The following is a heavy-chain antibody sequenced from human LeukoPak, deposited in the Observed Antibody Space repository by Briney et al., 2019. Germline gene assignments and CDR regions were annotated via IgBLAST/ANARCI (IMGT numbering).Heavy chain of an antibody. CDR3: ASSRGWATVTHNYYYYYMDV. CDR1: GGSISSYY. D-gene: IGHD4-17*01. Sequence: PSETLSLTCTVSGGSISSYYWSWIRQPPGKGLEWIGYIYYSGSTNYNPSLKSRVTISVDTSKNQFSLKLSSVTAADTAVYYCASSRGWATVTHNYYYYYMDVWGKGTTVTVSS. V-gene: IGHV4-59*01. J-gene: IGHJ6*03. CDR2: IYYSGST.